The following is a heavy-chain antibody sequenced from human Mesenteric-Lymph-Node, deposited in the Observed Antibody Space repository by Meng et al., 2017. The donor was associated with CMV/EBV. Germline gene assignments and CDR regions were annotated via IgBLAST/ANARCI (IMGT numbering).Heavy chain of an antibody. CDR2: IYYSGST. V-gene: IGHV4-31*02. J-gene: IGHJ4*02. D-gene: IGHD3-16*02. CDR1: YISSGGYY. CDR3: ARGGDYVWGSYRLGFDY. Sequence: YISSGGYYWSWIRQRPGKGLEWIGYIYYSGSTYYNPSFKSRVTISVDTSKNQFSLKLSSVTAADTAVYYCARGGDYVWGSYRLGFDYWGQGTLVTVSS.